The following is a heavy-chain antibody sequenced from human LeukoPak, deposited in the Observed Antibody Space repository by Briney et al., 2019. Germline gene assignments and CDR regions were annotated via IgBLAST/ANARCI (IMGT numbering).Heavy chain of an antibody. J-gene: IGHJ5*02. Sequence: GGSLRLSCAASGFTFSSYWMSWVRQVPGKGLEWVANIKQDGSEKYYVDSVKGRFTISRDNAKNSLYLQMNSLTAEDTAVYYCARGSGGTQGWFDPWGQGTLVTVSS. D-gene: IGHD6-19*01. CDR3: ARGSGGTQGWFDP. CDR1: GFTFSSYW. CDR2: IKQDGSEK. V-gene: IGHV3-7*03.